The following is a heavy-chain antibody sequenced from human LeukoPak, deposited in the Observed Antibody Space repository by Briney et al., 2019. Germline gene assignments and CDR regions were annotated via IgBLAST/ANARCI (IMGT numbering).Heavy chain of an antibody. CDR3: ATRITMIVVVDY. CDR2: IKQDGSEK. Sequence: GGSLRLPCAASGFTFSSYWMSWVRQAPGKGLEWVANIKQDGSEKYYVDSVKGRFAISRDNSKNTLYLQMNSLRAEDTAVYYCATRITMIVVVDYWGQGTLVTVSS. CDR1: GFTFSSYW. D-gene: IGHD3-22*01. J-gene: IGHJ4*02. V-gene: IGHV3-7*03.